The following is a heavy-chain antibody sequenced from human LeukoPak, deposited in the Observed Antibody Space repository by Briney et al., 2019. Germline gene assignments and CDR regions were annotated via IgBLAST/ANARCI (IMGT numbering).Heavy chain of an antibody. V-gene: IGHV1-69*06. CDR1: GASFSSYA. J-gene: IGHJ6*03. CDR3: AKQGALRQDYYMDV. CDR2: IIPIFGTP. Sequence: SLKVSCKASGASFSSYAISWVRQAPGQGLEWMGRIIPIFGTPNYAQRFQGRVTITADIVSSTAYMEVNNLTSEDTAVFFCAKQGALRQDYYMDVWGNGTTVTVSS.